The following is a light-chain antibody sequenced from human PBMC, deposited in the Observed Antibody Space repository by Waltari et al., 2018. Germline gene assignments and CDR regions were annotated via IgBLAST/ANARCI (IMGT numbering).Light chain of an antibody. J-gene: IGKJ2*01. CDR1: QSILTW. CDR2: KAS. Sequence: IQMTQSPSTLSASVGDSGSITCRASQSILTWLAWYQQKPRKAPKLLNDKASNVQSSVPSRCSGSGSGTEFTLTISSLQPDDFATYYCQQYSTHDTFGQGTKVE. V-gene: IGKV1-5*03. CDR3: QQYSTHDT.